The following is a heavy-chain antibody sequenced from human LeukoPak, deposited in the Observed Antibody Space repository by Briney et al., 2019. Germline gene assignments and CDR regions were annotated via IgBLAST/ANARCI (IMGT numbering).Heavy chain of an antibody. V-gene: IGHV1-46*01. CDR3: ARGLGQVTGYSYEDWFDP. CDR1: GNTFTSYY. J-gene: IGHJ5*02. CDR2: INPSGGST. Sequence: ASVKVSCKASGNTFTSYYMHWVRQAPGQGLEWMGIINPSGGSTSYAQKFQGRVTMTRDTPTSTVYMELSSLRSEDTAVYYCARGLGQVTGYSYEDWFDPWGQGTLVTVSS. D-gene: IGHD5-18*01.